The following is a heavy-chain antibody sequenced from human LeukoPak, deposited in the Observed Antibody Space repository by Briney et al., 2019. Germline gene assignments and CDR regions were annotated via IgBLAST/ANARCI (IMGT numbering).Heavy chain of an antibody. J-gene: IGHJ4*02. CDR2: AHNSGST. Sequence: SQTLSLTCTVSGGSISSGAYYWSWIRQHPGKGLEWIGYAHNSGSTYYNPSLKSRISISVDTSKNQFSLKLSSVTAADTAVYYCARDARYWGQGTLVTVSS. V-gene: IGHV4-31*03. CDR1: GGSISSGAYY. D-gene: IGHD6-6*01. CDR3: ARDARY.